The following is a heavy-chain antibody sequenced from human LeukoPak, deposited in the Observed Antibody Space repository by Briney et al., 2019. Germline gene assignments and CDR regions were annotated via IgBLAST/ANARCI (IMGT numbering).Heavy chain of an antibody. CDR1: GFSFSTYG. J-gene: IGHJ4*02. D-gene: IGHD3-10*01. CDR2: ISSSSSYI. CDR3: ARDNLWFGELFYFDY. Sequence: PGGSLRLSYVASGFSFSTYGMSWVRQAPGKGLEWVSSISSSSSYIYYADSVKGRFTISRDNAKNSLYLQMNSLRAEDTAVYYCARDNLWFGELFYFDYWGQGTLVTVSS. V-gene: IGHV3-21*01.